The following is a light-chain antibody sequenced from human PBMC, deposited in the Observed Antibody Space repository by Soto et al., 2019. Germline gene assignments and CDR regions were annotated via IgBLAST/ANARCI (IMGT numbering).Light chain of an antibody. CDR1: QGISTY. V-gene: IGKV1-16*02. J-gene: IGKJ5*01. CDR2: AAS. CDR3: QQYNSYPIT. Sequence: DIPMTQSPSSLSASVGDRVTITCRASQGISTYLAWFQQKPGKAPTSLIYAASNLQCGVPSKFSGSGSGTEFTITSSRLQPEDFATYYCQQYNSYPITFGQGTRLEIK.